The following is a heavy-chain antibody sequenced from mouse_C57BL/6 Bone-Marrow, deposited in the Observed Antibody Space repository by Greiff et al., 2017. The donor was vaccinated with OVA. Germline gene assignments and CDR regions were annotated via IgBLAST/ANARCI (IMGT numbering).Heavy chain of an antibody. CDR1: GFTFSDYG. CDR3: ARRHYYGSSDWYFDV. V-gene: IGHV5-17*01. CDR2: ISSGSSTI. J-gene: IGHJ1*03. Sequence: DVMLVESGGGLVKPGGSLKLSCAASGFTFSDYGMHWVRQAPEKGLEWVAYISSGSSTIYYADTVKGRFTISRDNAKNTLFLQMTSLRSEDTAMYYCARRHYYGSSDWYFDVWGTGTTVTVSS. D-gene: IGHD1-1*01.